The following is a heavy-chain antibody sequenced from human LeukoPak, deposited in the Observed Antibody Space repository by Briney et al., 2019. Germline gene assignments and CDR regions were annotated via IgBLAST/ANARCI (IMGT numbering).Heavy chain of an antibody. Sequence: GGSLRLSCAASGFTSSSYDMNWVRQAPGKGLGWVSAISGSGGHTYYADSVKGRFTISRDNSKNTLYLQMNSLRAEDTAKYYCAKARRDSTWIQPNCDYWGQGTLVTVSS. CDR2: ISGSGGHT. CDR1: GFTSSSYD. V-gene: IGHV3-23*01. D-gene: IGHD5-18*01. CDR3: AKARRDSTWIQPNCDY. J-gene: IGHJ4*02.